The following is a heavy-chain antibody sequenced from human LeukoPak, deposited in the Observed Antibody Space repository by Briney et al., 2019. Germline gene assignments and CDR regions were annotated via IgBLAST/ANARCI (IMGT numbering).Heavy chain of an antibody. CDR3: ARGYGIVGAYDAFDI. V-gene: IGHV1-69*13. CDR2: IIPIFGTA. D-gene: IGHD1-26*01. Sequence: ASVKVSCKASGGTFSSYAISWVRQAPGQGLEWMGGIIPIFGTANYAQKFQGRVTITADESTSTAYMELSGLRSEDTAVYYCARGYGIVGAYDAFDIWGQGTMVTVSS. J-gene: IGHJ3*02. CDR1: GGTFSSYA.